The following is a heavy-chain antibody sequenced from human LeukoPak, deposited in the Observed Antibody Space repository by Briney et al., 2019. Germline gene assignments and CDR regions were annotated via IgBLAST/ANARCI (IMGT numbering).Heavy chain of an antibody. CDR1: GGTFSSYA. CDR2: IIPILGIA. Sequence: ASVKVSCKASGGTFSSYAISWVRQAPGQVLEWMGRIIPILGIANYAQKFQGRVTITADKSTSTAYMELSSLRSEDTAVYYCARDPDIVVVPAAGSSEFDYWGQGTLVTVSS. D-gene: IGHD2-2*01. J-gene: IGHJ4*02. CDR3: ARDPDIVVVPAAGSSEFDY. V-gene: IGHV1-69*04.